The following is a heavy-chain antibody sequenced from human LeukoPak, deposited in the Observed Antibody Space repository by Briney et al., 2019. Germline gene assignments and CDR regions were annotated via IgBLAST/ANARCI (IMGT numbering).Heavy chain of an antibody. CDR2: IYTSGST. CDR3: ARDYDFWSGFAYYYMDV. D-gene: IGHD3-3*01. J-gene: IGHJ6*03. V-gene: IGHV4-61*02. Sequence: SQTLSLTCTVSGGSISSGGYYWSWIRQPAGKGLEWIGRIYTSGSTNYNPSLKSRVTMSVDTSKNQFSLKLSSVTAADTAVYYCARDYDFWSGFAYYYMDVWGKGTTVTVSS. CDR1: GGSISSGGYY.